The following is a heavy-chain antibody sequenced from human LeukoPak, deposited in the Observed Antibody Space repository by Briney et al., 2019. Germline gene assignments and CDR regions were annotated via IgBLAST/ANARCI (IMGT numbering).Heavy chain of an antibody. Sequence: GASVKVSCKASGYTFTSYDINWVRQATGQGLEWMGWMNPNSGNTGYAQKFQGRVTITADESTSTAYMELSSLRSEDTAVYYCARVGIAAAGRRELNFDYWGQGTLVTVSS. CDR1: GYTFTSYD. J-gene: IGHJ4*02. D-gene: IGHD6-13*01. CDR3: ARVGIAAAGRRELNFDY. V-gene: IGHV1-8*03. CDR2: MNPNSGNT.